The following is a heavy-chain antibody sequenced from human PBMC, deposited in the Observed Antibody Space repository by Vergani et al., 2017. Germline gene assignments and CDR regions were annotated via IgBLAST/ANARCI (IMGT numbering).Heavy chain of an antibody. CDR2: TWYDGNNK. Sequence: VQLGESGGGVVRLGRSLRLPCAASGFTLNQYGMHWVRQAPGKGLEWVAVTWYDGNNKKYADSVKGRFTISRYNSKSTMYLQMNSLRDEDTGVYYCAIDFRLLYNRFDPWGQGTLVTVSS. D-gene: IGHD1-14*01. CDR3: AIDFRLLYNRFDP. CDR1: GFTLNQYG. J-gene: IGHJ5*02. V-gene: IGHV3-33*01.